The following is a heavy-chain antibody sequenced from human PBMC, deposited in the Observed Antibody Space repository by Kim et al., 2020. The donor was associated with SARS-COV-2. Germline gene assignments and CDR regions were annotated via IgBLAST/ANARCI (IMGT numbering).Heavy chain of an antibody. D-gene: IGHD3-16*01. J-gene: IGHJ2*01. CDR3: AKDLYYDYVWGSYGPSFDL. Sequence: GGSLRLSCAASGFTFSSYGMHWVRQAPGKGLEWVAVIWYDGSNKYYADSVKGRFTISRDNSKNTLYLQMNSLRAEDTAVYYCAKDLYYDYVWGSYGPSFDLWGRGTLVTVSS. CDR1: GFTFSSYG. CDR2: IWYDGSNK. V-gene: IGHV3-33*06.